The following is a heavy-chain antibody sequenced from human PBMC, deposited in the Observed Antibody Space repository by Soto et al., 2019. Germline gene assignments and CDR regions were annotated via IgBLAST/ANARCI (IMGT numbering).Heavy chain of an antibody. CDR2: INPNSGGT. CDR3: ARGRGLRFLEWLSQTPYYYYGMDV. CDR1: GYTFTGYY. Sequence: GASVKVSCKASGYTFTGYYMHWVRQAPGQGLEWMGWINPNSGGTNYAQKFQGWVTMTRDTSISTAYMELSRLRSDDTAVYYCARGRGLRFLEWLSQTPYYYYGMDVWGQGTTVTVSS. V-gene: IGHV1-2*04. J-gene: IGHJ6*02. D-gene: IGHD3-3*01.